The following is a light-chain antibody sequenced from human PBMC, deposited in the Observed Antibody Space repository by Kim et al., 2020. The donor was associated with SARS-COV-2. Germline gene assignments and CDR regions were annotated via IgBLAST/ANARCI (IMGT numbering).Light chain of an antibody. J-gene: IGKJ1*01. V-gene: IGKV3-11*01. CDR3: QQRGNWPLT. CDR2: DAV. Sequence: LSPGERAPLAGRASQRVGSSFAGYRQKPGEAPRLLIYDAVSRATGIPARFSGSGSGTDFTLTISSLEPEDFAVYYCQQRGNWPLTFGQGAKVDIK. CDR1: QRVGSS.